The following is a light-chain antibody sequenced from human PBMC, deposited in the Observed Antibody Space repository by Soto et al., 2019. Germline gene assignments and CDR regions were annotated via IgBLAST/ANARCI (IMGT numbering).Light chain of an antibody. J-gene: IGKJ1*01. Sequence: ENVLTQSPGTLSLSPGERATLSCRASQSVSSSYLAWYQQKPGQAPRLLIYDASSRATGIPDRFSGSGSGTDVTLTISRLEPEDFAVYFCQQYGSSPRTFGQGTKVEIK. CDR3: QQYGSSPRT. CDR1: QSVSSSY. V-gene: IGKV3-20*01. CDR2: DAS.